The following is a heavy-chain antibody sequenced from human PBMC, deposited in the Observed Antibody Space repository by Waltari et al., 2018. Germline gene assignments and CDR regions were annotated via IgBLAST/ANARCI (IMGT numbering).Heavy chain of an antibody. D-gene: IGHD3-16*01. CDR3: ARGNMITFGGPYPPYWFDP. J-gene: IGHJ5*02. CDR2: IYYSGST. V-gene: IGHV4-59*11. Sequence: QVQLQESGPGLVTPSETLSLTCTVSGGSISSHYWSWIRQPPGKGLEWIGYIYYSGSTNYNPSLKSRVTISVDTSKNQFSLKLSSVTAADTAVYYCARGNMITFGGPYPPYWFDPWGQGTLVTVSS. CDR1: GGSISSHY.